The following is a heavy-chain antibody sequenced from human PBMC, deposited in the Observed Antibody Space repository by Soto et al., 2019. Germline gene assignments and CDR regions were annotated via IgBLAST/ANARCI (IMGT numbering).Heavy chain of an antibody. J-gene: IGHJ4*02. V-gene: IGHV3-53*01. CDR3: ARSLPTITYYGEYYFDS. CDR1: GFSVSSDY. D-gene: IGHD3-10*01. CDR2: ISAGGSV. Sequence: GGSLRLSCAASGFSVSSDYMSWVRQAPGRVLEWVSLISAGGSVYYAGSVKGRFTISRDTFKNTLSLQMNSLSAEDTAVYYCARSLPTITYYGEYYFDSWGQGTLVTVSS.